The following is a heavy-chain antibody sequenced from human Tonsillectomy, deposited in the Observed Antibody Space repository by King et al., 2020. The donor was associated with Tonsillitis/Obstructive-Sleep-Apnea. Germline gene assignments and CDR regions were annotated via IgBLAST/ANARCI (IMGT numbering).Heavy chain of an antibody. CDR2: IIHNLGIA. CDR3: AYAREGDNHFYYYGMDV. V-gene: IGHV1-69*10. Sequence: QLVQSGAEVKKPGSSVKVSCEASGDTFSSHAITWVRQAPGQGLEWLGGIIHNLGIANYAQKFQGRVTITADKSTSATYMEVSRLRSEDTAVDYCAYAREGDNHFYYYGMDVWGQGTTVTVSS. D-gene: IGHD1-1*01. CDR1: GDTFSSHA. J-gene: IGHJ6*02.